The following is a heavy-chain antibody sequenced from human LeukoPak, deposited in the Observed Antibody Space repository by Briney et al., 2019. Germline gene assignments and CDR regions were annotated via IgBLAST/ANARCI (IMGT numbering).Heavy chain of an antibody. D-gene: IGHD3-10*01. CDR3: ARDHDYGSGKIWFDP. V-gene: IGHV3-21*01. CDR2: ISSSSSYI. J-gene: IGHJ5*02. CDR1: GFTFSSYS. Sequence: GGSLRLSCAASGFTFSSYSMNWVRQAPGKGLEWVSSISSSSSYIYYADSVKGRFTISRDNAKNSLYLQMNSLRAEDTAVYYCARDHDYGSGKIWFDPWGQGTLVTVSS.